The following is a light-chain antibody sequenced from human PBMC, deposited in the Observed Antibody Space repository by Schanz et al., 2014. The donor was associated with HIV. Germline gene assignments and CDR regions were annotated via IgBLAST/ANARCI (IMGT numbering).Light chain of an antibody. V-gene: IGKV1-17*01. CDR3: QQYYTLSRT. CDR1: RGIRND. J-gene: IGKJ1*01. Sequence: DLQMTQSPSSLSASVGDRVTITCRASRGIRNDLAWYQQKPGKAPKRLIYAASTLQGGVPSRFSGSGSGTEFTLTISSLQPDDFATYYCQQYYTLSRTFGPGTKVE. CDR2: AAS.